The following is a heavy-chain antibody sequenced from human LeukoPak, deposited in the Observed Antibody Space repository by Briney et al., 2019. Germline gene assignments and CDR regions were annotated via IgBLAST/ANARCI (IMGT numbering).Heavy chain of an antibody. CDR1: GGTFSSYA. Sequence: SVKVSCKASGGTFSSYAISWVRQAPGQGLELMGRSIPILDTANYAPKFQGRVTITTDESTTTAYMELSSLRSEDTAVYYCARDLPDTAMVLGYYYGMDVWGQGTTVAVSS. CDR2: SIPILDTA. CDR3: ARDLPDTAMVLGYYYGMDV. J-gene: IGHJ6*02. D-gene: IGHD5-18*01. V-gene: IGHV1-69*11.